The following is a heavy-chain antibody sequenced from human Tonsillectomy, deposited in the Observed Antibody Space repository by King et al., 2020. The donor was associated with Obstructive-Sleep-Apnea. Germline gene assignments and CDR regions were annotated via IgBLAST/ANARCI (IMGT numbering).Heavy chain of an antibody. J-gene: IGHJ5*02. Sequence: VQLVESGGGLVQPGGSLRLSCAASWFTVSSTYMTWVRQAPGEGLEWVSVIYSGCITYYSDAVKCRFTISRHNSKNTLYLQMNRLRAEDTAVYYCAREEIEYYYDSSGWRLDPWGQGTLVTVSS. V-gene: IGHV3-53*04. CDR1: WFTVSSTY. CDR3: AREEIEYYYDSSGWRLDP. CDR2: IYSGCIT. D-gene: IGHD3-22*01.